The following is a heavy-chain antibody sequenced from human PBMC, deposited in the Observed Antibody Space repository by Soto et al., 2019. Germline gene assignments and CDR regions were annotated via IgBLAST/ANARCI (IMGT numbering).Heavy chain of an antibody. D-gene: IGHD3-10*01. CDR2: ISYDGSNK. CDR3: VGGQYYFDY. V-gene: IGHV3-30*03. CDR1: GFPFSSYG. Sequence: QVQLVESGGGVVQPGRSLRLSCAASGFPFSSYGMHWVREAPGKGLEWVAVISYDGSNKYYADSVKGRFPISRNHSASTLYLQMNSLRPEGPALYYCVGGQYYFDYRGQGTLVIVSP. J-gene: IGHJ4*02.